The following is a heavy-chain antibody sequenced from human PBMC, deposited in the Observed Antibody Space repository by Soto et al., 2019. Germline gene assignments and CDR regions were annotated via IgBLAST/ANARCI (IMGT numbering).Heavy chain of an antibody. Sequence: GGSLRLSCAASGFAFSDYDISWVRQAPGHGLEWVSAISDNGGSTYYADSVKGRFTISRDNSKNTLYLQMNNLRAEDTAVYYCANRDTSMVTRYYYGMDVWGQGTTVTVSS. J-gene: IGHJ6*02. V-gene: IGHV3-23*01. CDR2: ISDNGGST. CDR3: ANRDTSMVTRYYYGMDV. CDR1: GFAFSDYD. D-gene: IGHD5-18*01.